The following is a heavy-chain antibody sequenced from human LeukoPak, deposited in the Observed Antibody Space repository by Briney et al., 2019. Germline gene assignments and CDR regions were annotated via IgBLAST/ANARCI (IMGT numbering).Heavy chain of an antibody. Sequence: GGSLRLSCAASGFTFNTYGLHWVRQAPGKGLEWVTFIRYDGNYKYYADSVKGRFTISRDNSKNTLYLQMNSLRADDTAVYYCAKAAEWLRSPFDYWGQGTLVTVSS. J-gene: IGHJ4*02. CDR1: GFTFNTYG. CDR2: IRYDGNYK. D-gene: IGHD5-12*01. CDR3: AKAAEWLRSPFDY. V-gene: IGHV3-30*02.